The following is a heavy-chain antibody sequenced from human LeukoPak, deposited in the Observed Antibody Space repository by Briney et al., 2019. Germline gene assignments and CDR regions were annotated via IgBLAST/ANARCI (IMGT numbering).Heavy chain of an antibody. Sequence: AGGSLRLSCVVSGFTFSSYHMNWVRQAPGKGLEWVAVISYVGSNNYYADSVKGRFTISRDNSKNTLYLQMNSLRAEDTAVYYCAKSTLAYCGGDCYSAAFDIWGQGTMVTVSS. CDR1: GFTFSSYH. CDR3: AKSTLAYCGGDCYSAAFDI. V-gene: IGHV3-30*18. J-gene: IGHJ3*02. CDR2: ISYVGSNN. D-gene: IGHD2-21*02.